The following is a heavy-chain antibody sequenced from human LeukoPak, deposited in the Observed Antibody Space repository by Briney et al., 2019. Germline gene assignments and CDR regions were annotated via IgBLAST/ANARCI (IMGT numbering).Heavy chain of an antibody. J-gene: IGHJ6*03. V-gene: IGHV4-4*07. CDR2: AYLTESP. D-gene: IGHD5-12*01. Sequence: PSETLSLTCTVSGTSIVSTYWTWIRQPAGKTLEWIGRAYLTESPNYNPSLKSRVTISIDKSKSQSSLRLTSVTAADTAVYYCARWRSGKVATMDEYYYYIDVWGKGTTVTVSS. CDR3: ARWRSGKVATMDEYYYYIDV. CDR1: GTSIVSTY.